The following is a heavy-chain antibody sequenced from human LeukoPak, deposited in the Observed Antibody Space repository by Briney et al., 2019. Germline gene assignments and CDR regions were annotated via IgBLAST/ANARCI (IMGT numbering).Heavy chain of an antibody. V-gene: IGHV4-34*01. Sequence: PSETLSLTCAVYGGSFSGYYWSWIRQPPGKGLEWIGEINHSGSTNYNPSLKSRVTISVDTSKNQFSLKLSSVTAADTAVYYCARAPSTVVRTYYYYYYMDVWGKGTTVTVSS. CDR2: INHSGST. D-gene: IGHD4-23*01. CDR1: GGSFSGYY. CDR3: ARAPSTVVRTYYYYYYMDV. J-gene: IGHJ6*03.